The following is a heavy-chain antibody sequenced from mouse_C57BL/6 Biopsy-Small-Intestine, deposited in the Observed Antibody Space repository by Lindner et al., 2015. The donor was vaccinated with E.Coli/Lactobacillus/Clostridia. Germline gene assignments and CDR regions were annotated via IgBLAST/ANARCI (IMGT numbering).Heavy chain of an antibody. CDR3: AGDYYGSSFWYFDV. CDR2: IYPRDGST. D-gene: IGHD1-1*01. V-gene: IGHV1-85*01. Sequence: VQLQESGPELVKPGASVKLSCKASGYTFTSYDINWVKQRPGQGLERIGWIYPRDGSTKYNEKFKGKATLTVDTSSSTAYMELHSLTSEDSAVYFCAGDYYGSSFWYFDVWGTGTTVTVPS. CDR1: GYTFTSYD. J-gene: IGHJ1*03.